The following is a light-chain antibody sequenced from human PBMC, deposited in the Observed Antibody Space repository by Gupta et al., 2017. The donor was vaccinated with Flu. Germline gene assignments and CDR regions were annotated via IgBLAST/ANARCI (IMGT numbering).Light chain of an antibody. V-gene: IGKV4-1*01. CDR1: QNVLYISNNKNY. CDR2: WAS. J-gene: IGKJ1*01. Sequence: DIVMTQSPDSLPVSLGERATINCKSSQNVLYISNNKNYLAWYQQKPGQPPKLLIYWASTRESGVPDRFSGSGSGTDFTLTISSLQAEDVAVYYCQQYYSTPRTFGQGTSVEIK. CDR3: QQYYSTPRT.